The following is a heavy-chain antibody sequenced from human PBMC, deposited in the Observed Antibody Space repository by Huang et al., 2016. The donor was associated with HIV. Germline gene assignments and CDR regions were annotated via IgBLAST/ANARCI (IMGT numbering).Heavy chain of an antibody. CDR1: GFTFSSHA. Sequence: EVQLVESGGGLVQPGGSLRLSCAASGFTFSSHAMHWVGQAPGQGMKYVSAINTDGAGTYYAESGKGRFTISRDNSKSTLYLHMGSLKPDDVAVYYCARSDYGALGYWGQGTLVTVSS. CDR3: ARSDYGALGY. J-gene: IGHJ4*02. CDR2: INTDGAGT. D-gene: IGHD4-17*01. V-gene: IGHV3-64*07.